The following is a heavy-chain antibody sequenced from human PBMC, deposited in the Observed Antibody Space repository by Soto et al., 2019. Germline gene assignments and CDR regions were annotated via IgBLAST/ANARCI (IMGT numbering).Heavy chain of an antibody. CDR3: VHATPYYYYYGMDV. V-gene: IGHV4-34*01. Sequence: SETLSLTCAVYGGSFSCYYWSWIRQPPGKGLEWIGEINHSGSTNYNPSLKSRVTISVDTSKNQFSLKLSSVTAADTAVYYCVHATPYYYYYGMDVWGQGTTVTVSS. J-gene: IGHJ6*02. CDR1: GGSFSCYY. CDR2: INHSGST.